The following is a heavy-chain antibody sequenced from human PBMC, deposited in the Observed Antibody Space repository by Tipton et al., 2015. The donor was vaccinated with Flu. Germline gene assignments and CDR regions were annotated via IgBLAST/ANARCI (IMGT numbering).Heavy chain of an antibody. CDR3: VRPTYYDSRGNKRWVRFDF. V-gene: IGHV5-51*03. CDR1: GYNFTTHW. Sequence: VQLVQSGAEVKKPGESLKISCTGSGYNFTTHWIGWVRQMPGKGLEWMGIIYPGDSDTRYSPSFQGQVTMSADKCINTAYLQWSSLKASDTAMYYCVRPTYYDSRGNKRWVRFDFWGQGTLVTASS. J-gene: IGHJ4*02. D-gene: IGHD3-22*01. CDR2: IYPGDSDT.